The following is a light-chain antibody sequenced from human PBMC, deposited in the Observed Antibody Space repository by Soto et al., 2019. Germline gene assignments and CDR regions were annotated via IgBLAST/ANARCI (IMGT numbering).Light chain of an antibody. CDR1: QSVTSSH. CDR3: LLYFSPDRYT. CDR2: GAS. V-gene: IGKV3-20*01. Sequence: EIVLTQTPGTLSLSPGDRATLSCRASQSVTSSHLAWYQQKPGQAPSLLIYGASTRATGIPDRFSGSGSDTDFSLTIRRLDPEDFAMYYCLLYFSPDRYTFGPGTKVQIK. J-gene: IGKJ2*01.